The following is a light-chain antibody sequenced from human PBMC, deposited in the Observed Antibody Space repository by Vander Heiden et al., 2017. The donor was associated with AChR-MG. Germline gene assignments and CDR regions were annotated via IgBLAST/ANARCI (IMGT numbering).Light chain of an antibody. V-gene: IGKV3-15*01. J-gene: IGKJ4*01. CDR1: QSVSSN. Sequence: EIVMTQSPATLSVSPGERATLSCRASQSVSSNLAWYQQKPGQAPRPRIYGASTRATGIPARFSGSGSGTEFTLTISSLQSEDFAVYYCQQYNNWLTFGGGTKVEIK. CDR2: GAS. CDR3: QQYNNWLT.